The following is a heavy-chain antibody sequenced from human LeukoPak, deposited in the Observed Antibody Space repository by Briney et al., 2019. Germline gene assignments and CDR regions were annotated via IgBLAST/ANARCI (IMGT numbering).Heavy chain of an antibody. V-gene: IGHV3-7*01. J-gene: IGHJ6*02. CDR3: ATYINWVAGDV. CDR2: INHEGGGI. D-gene: IGHD1-1*01. CDR1: GFTFSESW. Sequence: GGSLRLSCAASGFTFSESWMTWVRQVPGLGLEWMAHINHEGGGIQYVDSVKGRFTISRDKAKGSVYLQMNSLRAEDTAIYHCATYINWVAGDVWGQGTTVIVSS.